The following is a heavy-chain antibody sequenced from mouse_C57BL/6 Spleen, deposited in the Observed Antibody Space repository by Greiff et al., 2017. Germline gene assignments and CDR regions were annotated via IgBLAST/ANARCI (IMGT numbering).Heavy chain of an antibody. CDR3: TREGYYGNGFDY. CDR1: GYTFTDYE. D-gene: IGHD2-1*01. CDR2: IDPETGGT. J-gene: IGHJ2*01. V-gene: IGHV1-15*01. Sequence: QVQLQQSGAELVRPGASVTLSCKASGYTFTDYEMHWVKQTPVHGLEWIGAIDPETGGTAYNQKFKGKAILTAAKSSSTAYMELRSLTSEDSAVYYCTREGYYGNGFDYWGQGTTLTVSS.